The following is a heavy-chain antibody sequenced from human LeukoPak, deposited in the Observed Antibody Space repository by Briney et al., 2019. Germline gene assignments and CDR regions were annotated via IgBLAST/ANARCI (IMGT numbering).Heavy chain of an antibody. CDR1: GFTVSSNY. V-gene: IGHV3-66*01. CDR2: IYSGGDT. J-gene: IGHJ5*02. CDR3: ARGSWVRGVPGDNWFDP. D-gene: IGHD3-10*01. Sequence: PGGSLRLSCAASGFTVSSNYMSWVRQAPGKGLEWVSVIYSGGDTYYADSVKGRFTISRDNSKNTLYLQMNSLRAEDTAVYYCARGSWVRGVPGDNWFDPWGQGTLVTVSS.